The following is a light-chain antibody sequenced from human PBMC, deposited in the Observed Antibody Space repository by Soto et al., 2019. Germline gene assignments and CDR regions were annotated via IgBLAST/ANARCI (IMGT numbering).Light chain of an antibody. CDR3: QQSYSTPFT. J-gene: IGKJ3*01. CDR1: QSIGRN. CDR2: TSS. V-gene: IGKV1-39*01. Sequence: DIQMTQSPASLSASVGDRVTISCRASQSIGRNLNWCQQKPGKAPTLLIFTSSSLQSGVPSRFSGDGSGTDFTLTISSLQPEDFAYYSCQQSYSTPFTFGPGTKVDIK.